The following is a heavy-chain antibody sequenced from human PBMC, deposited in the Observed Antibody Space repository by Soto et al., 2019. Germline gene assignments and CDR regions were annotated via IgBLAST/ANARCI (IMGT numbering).Heavy chain of an antibody. CDR1: GYTFTHFD. CDR3: ARAYHLVPKF. CDR2: MNPDSGNS. V-gene: IGHV1-8*01. J-gene: IGHJ4*02. Sequence: QVHLVQSEAEVRQPGASVRVSCKTSGYTFTHFDIHWVRQATGQGLEWVGWMNPDSGNSGFTQRFQGRVSMTRNASMSTAYMEIHSLTSADTAIYYCARAYHLVPKFWGQGTLVTVSS. D-gene: IGHD2-15*01.